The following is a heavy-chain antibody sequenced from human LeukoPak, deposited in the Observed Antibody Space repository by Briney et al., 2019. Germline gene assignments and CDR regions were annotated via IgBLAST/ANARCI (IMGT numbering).Heavy chain of an antibody. D-gene: IGHD6-13*01. CDR1: GGSFSGYY. CDR3: ARGLPGSSSLPPCY. Sequence: SETLSLTCAVYGGSFSGYYWSWIRQPPGKGLEWIGEINHSGSTNYNPSLKSRVTISVDTSKNQFSLKLSSVTAADTAVYYCARGLPGSSSLPPCYWGQGTLVTVSS. V-gene: IGHV4-34*01. J-gene: IGHJ4*02. CDR2: INHSGST.